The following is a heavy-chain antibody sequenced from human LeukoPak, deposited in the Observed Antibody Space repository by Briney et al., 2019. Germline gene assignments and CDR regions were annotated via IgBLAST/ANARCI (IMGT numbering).Heavy chain of an antibody. D-gene: IGHD6-13*01. J-gene: IGHJ4*02. CDR1: GFTFSNYA. CDR2: ISGSGGST. V-gene: IGHV3-23*01. CDR3: AKDPAAARYSSSWYFDY. Sequence: GGSLRLSCSASGFTFSNYAMSWVRQAPGKGLEWVSAISGSGGSTYYADSVKGRFTISRDNSKNTLYLQMNSLRAEDTAVYYCAKDPAAARYSSSWYFDYWGQGTLVTVSS.